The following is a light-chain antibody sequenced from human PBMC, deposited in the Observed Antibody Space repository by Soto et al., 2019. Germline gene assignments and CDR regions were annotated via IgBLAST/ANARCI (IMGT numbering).Light chain of an antibody. V-gene: IGKV3-11*01. CDR2: DAS. CDR1: ESVGSN. CDR3: QQRSNWLWT. J-gene: IGKJ1*01. Sequence: EIVMTQSPVTLSVSPGERATLSCRASESVGSNLAWYQQKPGQPPRLLIYDASNRATGIPARFSGNGSGTDFTLTISSLEPEDFAVYYCQQRSNWLWTFGQGTKV.